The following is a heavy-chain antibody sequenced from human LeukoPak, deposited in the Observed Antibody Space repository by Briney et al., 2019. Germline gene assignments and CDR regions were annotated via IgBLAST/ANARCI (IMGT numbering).Heavy chain of an antibody. CDR2: IYPGDSDT. D-gene: IGHD2-15*01. V-gene: IGHV5-51*01. Sequence: GESLKISFKGSGYSFTSYWIAWVRQMPGKGLEWMGIIYPGDSDTRYSPSFQGQVTISADKSISTAYLQWSSLKASDTAMYYCARHGRRGYCSGGSCSGWFDPWGQGTLVTVSS. CDR3: ARHGRRGYCSGGSCSGWFDP. J-gene: IGHJ5*02. CDR1: GYSFTSYW.